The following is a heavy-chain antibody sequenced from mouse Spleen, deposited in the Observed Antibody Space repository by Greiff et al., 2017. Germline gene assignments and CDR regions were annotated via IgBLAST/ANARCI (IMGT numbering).Heavy chain of an antibody. CDR1: GYTFTSYW. D-gene: IGHD1-1*01. CDR3: ARGIIITTVVAPNGY. CDR2: INPSTGYT. J-gene: IGHJ2*01. Sequence: VQLQQSGAELAKPGASVKMSCKASGYTFTSYWMHWVKQRPGQGLEWIGYINPSTGYTEYNQKFKDKATLTADKSSSTAYMQLSSLTSEDSAVYYCARGIIITTVVAPNGYWGQGTTLTVSS. V-gene: IGHV1-7*01.